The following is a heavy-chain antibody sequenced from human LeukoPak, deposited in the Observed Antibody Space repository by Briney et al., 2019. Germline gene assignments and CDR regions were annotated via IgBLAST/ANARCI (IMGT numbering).Heavy chain of an antibody. CDR2: SYPGDSAS. J-gene: IGHJ4*02. D-gene: IGHD6-19*01. CDR1: GYGFTSYW. V-gene: IGHV5-51*01. CDR3: ARRSSGSYLDS. Sequence: GESVKISCKGSGYGFTSYWIGWVRQMPGKGLEWMGISYPGDSASTYIPSCQSQVPISADKSISTAYLQWSSLKASDTAMYYCARRSSGSYLDSWGQGTLVTVSS.